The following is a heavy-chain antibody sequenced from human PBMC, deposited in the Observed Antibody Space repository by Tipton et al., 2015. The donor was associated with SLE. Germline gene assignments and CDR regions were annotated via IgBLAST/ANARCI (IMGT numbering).Heavy chain of an antibody. CDR2: IYYSGST. CDR1: SGSVSSGSYY. D-gene: IGHD3-22*01. V-gene: IGHV4-61*01. CDR3: ARAPRRYDSSGYYFLLGPPPDYFDY. J-gene: IGHJ4*02. Sequence: TLSLTCTVSSGSVSSGSYYWSWIRQPPGKGLEWIGYIYYSGSTNYNPSLKSRVTISVDTSKNQFSLKLTSVTAADTAVYYCARAPRRYDSSGYYFLLGPPPDYFDYWGQGTLVTVSS.